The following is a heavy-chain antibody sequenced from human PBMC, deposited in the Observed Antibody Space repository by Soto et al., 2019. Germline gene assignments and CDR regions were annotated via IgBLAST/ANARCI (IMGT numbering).Heavy chain of an antibody. CDR1: GFTFSNYW. CDR2: VNPGGTTT. Sequence: PGGSLRLSCAASGFTFSNYWMHWVRQAPGKGLVWVSRVNPGGTTTNYADSVRGRFTVSRDNAKNTLFLQMNSLSADDTAVYYCAGGYRDGYTYTLGYWGQGNLVTVSS. CDR3: AGGYRDGYTYTLGY. V-gene: IGHV3-74*01. D-gene: IGHD3-16*01. J-gene: IGHJ4*02.